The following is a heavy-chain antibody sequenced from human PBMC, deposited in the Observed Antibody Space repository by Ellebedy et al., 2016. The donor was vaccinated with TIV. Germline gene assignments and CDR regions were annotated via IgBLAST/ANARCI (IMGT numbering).Heavy chain of an antibody. CDR1: GFTFSSNW. CDR2: INSDGSRS. Sequence: GGSLRLSCAASGFTFSSNWMHWVRQAPGKGLVWVSRINSDGSRSTYADSVKGRFTISRDNAKNTLYLQMNSQRAEDTAVYYCARDGIVGGPTEYYFDSWGQGTLVTVSS. D-gene: IGHD1-26*01. CDR3: ARDGIVGGPTEYYFDS. J-gene: IGHJ4*02. V-gene: IGHV3-74*01.